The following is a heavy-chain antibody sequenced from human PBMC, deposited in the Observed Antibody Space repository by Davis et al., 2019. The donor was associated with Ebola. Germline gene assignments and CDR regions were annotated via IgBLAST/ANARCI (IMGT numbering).Heavy chain of an antibody. V-gene: IGHV5-51*01. D-gene: IGHD3-9*01. CDR2: IYPGDSDT. Sequence: GESLKISCKASGDIFTPHWIGWVRQMPGKGLEWMGMIYPGDSDTRYSPSFQGQVTISADKSISTAYLQWSSLKASDTAMYYCARRGDILTGYYLWGQGTLVTVSS. CDR1: GDIFTPHW. J-gene: IGHJ4*02. CDR3: ARRGDILTGYYL.